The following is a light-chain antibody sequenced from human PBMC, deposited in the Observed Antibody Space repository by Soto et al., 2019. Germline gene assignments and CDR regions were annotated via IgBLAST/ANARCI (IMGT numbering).Light chain of an antibody. CDR3: QELKSYPWT. CDR2: AAS. CDR1: QGISSY. V-gene: IGKV1-9*01. J-gene: IGKJ1*01. Sequence: DIQLTQSPSFLSASVGDRVTITCRATQGISSYLAWYQQNPGKAPKLLIYAASTLASGVPSRFSGSGSGTEFTLTISSLQPEDSATYYCQELKSYPWTFGQGTKVEIK.